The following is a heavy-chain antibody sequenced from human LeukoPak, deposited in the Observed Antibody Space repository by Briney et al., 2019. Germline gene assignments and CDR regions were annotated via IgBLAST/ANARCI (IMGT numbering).Heavy chain of an antibody. V-gene: IGHV1-2*02. Sequence: GASVKVSCKASGYTFTTYDINWVRQAPGQGLEWMGWINPNSGGTNYAQKFQGRVTMTRDTSISTAYMELSRLRSDDTAVYYCARHRGDYRTTETYYYSYYMDVWGKGTTVTVSS. CDR3: ARHRGDYRTTETYYYSYYMDV. CDR2: INPNSGGT. J-gene: IGHJ6*03. CDR1: GYTFTTYD. D-gene: IGHD4-17*01.